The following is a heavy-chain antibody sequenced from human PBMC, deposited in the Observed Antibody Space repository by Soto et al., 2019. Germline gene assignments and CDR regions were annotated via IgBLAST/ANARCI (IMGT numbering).Heavy chain of an antibody. V-gene: IGHV1-2*06. CDR2: MNLDTGGT. CDR1: GYRFTAYY. J-gene: IGHJ4*02. D-gene: IGHD5-18*01. Sequence: QVQLVQSGAEVKKPGASVRVSCEASGYRFTAYYIHWVRQAPGQGLEWMGRMNLDTGGTTYAQKFPGKVTMTRDTPITTAYMEVSSLKSDDTAIYYCARDGNFAFRGYSFAFDFWGQGTLVTVSS. CDR3: ARDGNFAFRGYSFAFDF.